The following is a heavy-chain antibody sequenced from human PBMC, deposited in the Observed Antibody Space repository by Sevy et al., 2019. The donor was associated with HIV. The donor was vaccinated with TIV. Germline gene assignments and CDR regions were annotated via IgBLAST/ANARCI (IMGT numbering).Heavy chain of an antibody. CDR3: ARRAYYDFWSGPMPKDYGMDV. CDR1: GYSFTSYC. J-gene: IGHJ6*02. V-gene: IGHV5-51*01. D-gene: IGHD3-3*01. Sequence: GESLKISCKGSGYSFTSYCIGWVRQMPGKGLEWMGIIYPGDSDTRYSPSFQGQVTISADKSISTAYLQWSSLKASDTAMYYCARRAYYDFWSGPMPKDYGMDVWGQGTTVTVSS. CDR2: IYPGDSDT.